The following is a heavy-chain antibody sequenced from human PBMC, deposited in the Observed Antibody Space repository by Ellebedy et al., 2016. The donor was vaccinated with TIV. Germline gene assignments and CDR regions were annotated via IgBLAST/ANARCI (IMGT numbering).Heavy chain of an antibody. D-gene: IGHD2-21*01. Sequence: GESLKISCAASGFTVSSNYMSWARQAPGKGLEWVSLIYSGGGTSYAGSVKGRFTISRDNSKNTLYLQMNSLRAEDTAVYYCATRHIVLTQWGQGTLVTVSS. CDR2: IYSGGGT. CDR1: GFTVSSNY. J-gene: IGHJ4*02. V-gene: IGHV3-66*01. CDR3: ATRHIVLTQ.